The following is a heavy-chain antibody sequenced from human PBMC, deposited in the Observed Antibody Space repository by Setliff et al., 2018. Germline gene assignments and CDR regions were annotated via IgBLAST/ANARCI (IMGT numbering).Heavy chain of an antibody. CDR3: ARHLLVQGTYHFDY. CDR1: GGSISSGSYY. CDR2: MYYSGST. J-gene: IGHJ4*02. V-gene: IGHV4-39*01. D-gene: IGHD3-10*01. Sequence: PSETLSLTCSVSGGSISSGSYYWGWIRQSPGKGLEWIGSMYYSGSTYYNPSLKARVTLSVDTTKNQFSLKLTSMTAADTAVYFCARHLLVQGTYHFDYWGQGSPVTVS.